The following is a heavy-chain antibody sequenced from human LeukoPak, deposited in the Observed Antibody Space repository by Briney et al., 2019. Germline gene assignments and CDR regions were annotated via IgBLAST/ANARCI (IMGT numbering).Heavy chain of an antibody. Sequence: ASVKVSCKASGYTFTNHYMRWVRQAPGEGLEWMGFINPSGGSTSYAQKFQSSVTMSRDTSTTTVYMELSSLRYGDTAVYYCARGLGGCSGGSCYPWGQGTLVTVSS. CDR2: INPSGGST. D-gene: IGHD2-15*01. J-gene: IGHJ5*02. CDR1: GYTFTNHY. CDR3: ARGLGGCSGGSCYP. V-gene: IGHV1-46*01.